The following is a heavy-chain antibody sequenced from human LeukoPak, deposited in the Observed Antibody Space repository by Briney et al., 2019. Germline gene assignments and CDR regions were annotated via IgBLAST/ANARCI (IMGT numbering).Heavy chain of an antibody. Sequence: PSETLSLTCTVSGGSISSSSYYWSWIRQPAGKGLEWIGRIYTSGSTNYNPSLKSRVTMSVDTSKNQFSLKLSSVTAADTAVYYCARDPRLAVAGYYYYYMDVWGKGTTVTISS. D-gene: IGHD6-19*01. CDR2: IYTSGST. J-gene: IGHJ6*03. CDR3: ARDPRLAVAGYYYYYMDV. V-gene: IGHV4-61*02. CDR1: GGSISSSSYY.